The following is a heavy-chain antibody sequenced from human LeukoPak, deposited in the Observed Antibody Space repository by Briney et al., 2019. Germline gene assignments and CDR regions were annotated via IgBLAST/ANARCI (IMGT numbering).Heavy chain of an antibody. CDR3: ARRGYSGYEAYFDY. J-gene: IGHJ4*02. CDR2: VYHGGST. CDR1: GASISSSAR. D-gene: IGHD5-12*01. V-gene: IGHV4-4*02. Sequence: PSETLSLTCAVSGASISSSARWSWVRQFPGKGLEWIGEVYHGGSTNYNPSLKSRVTISLDNSNNHFSLRLSSVTAADTARYYCARRGYSGYEAYFDYWGQGTLVTVSS.